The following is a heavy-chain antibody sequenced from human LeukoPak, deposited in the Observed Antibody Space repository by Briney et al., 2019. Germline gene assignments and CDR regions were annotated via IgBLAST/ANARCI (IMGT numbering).Heavy chain of an antibody. CDR3: ATRRIAALLVATTESRYDY. V-gene: IGHV3-23*01. CDR2: ISGSGGST. Sequence: GGSLRLSCAASGFTFSSYAMSWVRQAPGKGLEWVSAISGSGGSTYYADSVKGRFTISRDNSKNTLYLQMNGLRAEDTAVYYCATRRIAALLVATTESRYDYWGQGTLVTVSS. CDR1: GFTFSSYA. J-gene: IGHJ4*02. D-gene: IGHD5-12*01.